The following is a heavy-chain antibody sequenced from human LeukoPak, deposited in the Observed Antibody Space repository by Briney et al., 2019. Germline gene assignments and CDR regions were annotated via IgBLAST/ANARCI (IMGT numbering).Heavy chain of an antibody. J-gene: IGHJ6*02. CDR1: GGSISSYY. CDR2: IYYSGST. D-gene: IGHD3-10*01. Sequence: SETLSLTCTVSGGSISSYYWSWIRQPPGKGLEWIGYIYYSGSTNYNPSLKSRVTISVDTSKNQFSLKLSSVTAADTAVYYCARDITMVRAQGDDYYYYYGVDVWGQGTTVTVSS. CDR3: ARDITMVRAQGDDYYYYYGVDV. V-gene: IGHV4-59*01.